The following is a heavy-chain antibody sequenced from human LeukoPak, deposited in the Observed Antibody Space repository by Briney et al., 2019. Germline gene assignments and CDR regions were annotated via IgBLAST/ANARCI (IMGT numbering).Heavy chain of an antibody. CDR3: ARGPLGYCSSTSCHFDY. CDR1: GYTFTSYD. Sequence: GASVKVSCKASGYTFTSYDISWVRQAPGQGLEWMGWISAYNGNTNYAQKLQGRVTMTTDTSTSTAYMELRSLRSDDTAVYYCARGPLGYCSSTSCHFDYWGQGTLVTVSS. CDR2: ISAYNGNT. J-gene: IGHJ4*02. V-gene: IGHV1-18*01. D-gene: IGHD2-2*01.